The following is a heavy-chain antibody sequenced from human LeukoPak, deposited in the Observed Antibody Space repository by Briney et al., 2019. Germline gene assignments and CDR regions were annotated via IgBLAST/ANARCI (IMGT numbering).Heavy chain of an antibody. Sequence: GGSLRLSCAASGFTFSSYEMNWVRQAPGKGLEWVSYISSSGSTIYYADSVKGRFTISRDNAKNSLYLQMNSLRAEDTAVYYCARRGSGSYYNPYYYYMDVWGKGTTVTISS. CDR1: GFTFSSYE. CDR3: ARRGSGSYYNPYYYYMDV. CDR2: ISSSGSTI. D-gene: IGHD3-10*01. V-gene: IGHV3-48*03. J-gene: IGHJ6*03.